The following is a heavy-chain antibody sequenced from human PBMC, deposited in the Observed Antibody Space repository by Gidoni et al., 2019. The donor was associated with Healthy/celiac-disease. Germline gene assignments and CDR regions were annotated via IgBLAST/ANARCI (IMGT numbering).Heavy chain of an antibody. CDR2: ISYDCSDK. D-gene: IGHD1-26*01. CDR3: SGDGIGSYPLYAFDY. V-gene: IGHV3-30-3*01. CDR1: GCTFSSYA. Sequence: QVQLVEYGGGVVQRGRSVRLSCEACGCTFSSYAMLWVRPAPGKGLEWVAVISYDCSDKYDAYSVTGRVTISSDISTHTLCLPMNCLIAEDTAVYYCSGDGIGSYPLYAFDYWGQGTLVTVSS. J-gene: IGHJ4*02.